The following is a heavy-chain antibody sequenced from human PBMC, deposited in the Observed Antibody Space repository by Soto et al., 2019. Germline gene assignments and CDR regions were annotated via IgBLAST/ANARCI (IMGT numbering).Heavy chain of an antibody. Sequence: EVQLVESGGGLVQPGGSLRLTCAASGFTFSIYSMNWVRQAPGKGLEWVSYIMPGSSHIFYGDSVKGRFTISRDNAKNSLYLQMNSLRAEDTAVYYCAIVKVCATSVHVFDIWGQGTMVTVSS. CDR3: AIVKVCATSVHVFDI. CDR2: IMPGSSHI. V-gene: IGHV3-48*01. D-gene: IGHD1-26*01. J-gene: IGHJ3*02. CDR1: GFTFSIYS.